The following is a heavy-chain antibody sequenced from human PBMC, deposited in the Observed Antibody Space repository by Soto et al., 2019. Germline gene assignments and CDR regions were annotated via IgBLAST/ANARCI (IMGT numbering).Heavy chain of an antibody. V-gene: IGHV5-51*01. CDR3: ARHSHYYDHSGNSSWFDP. Sequence: GESLKISCKGSGYSFTSYWIGWMRQMPGKGLEYMGIISPADSDTRYSPSFQGQVTISADTSINTAYLQWSSLKASDTAMYYCARHSHYYDHSGNSSWFDPWGQGTLVTVSS. J-gene: IGHJ5*02. CDR2: ISPADSDT. CDR1: GYSFTSYW. D-gene: IGHD3-22*01.